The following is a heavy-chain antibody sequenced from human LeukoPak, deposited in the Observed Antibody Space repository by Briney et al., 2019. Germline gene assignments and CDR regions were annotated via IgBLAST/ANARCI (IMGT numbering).Heavy chain of an antibody. D-gene: IGHD5-18*01. V-gene: IGHV3-30*04. CDR1: GFTFSSYA. CDR3: ARATALVDY. J-gene: IGHJ4*02. CDR2: ISYDGSNK. Sequence: GGSLRLSCAASGFTFSSYAMHWVRQAPGKGLEGVAVISYDGSNKYYADSVKGRFTISRDNSKNTLYLQMNSLRAEDTAAYYCARATALVDYWGQGTLVTVSS.